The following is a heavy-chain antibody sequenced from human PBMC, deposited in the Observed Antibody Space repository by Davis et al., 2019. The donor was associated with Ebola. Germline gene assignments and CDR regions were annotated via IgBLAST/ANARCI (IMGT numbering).Heavy chain of an antibody. CDR3: ARGTLYSSPSCGS. CDR2: INHDGSEK. CDR1: GFSFYSYW. J-gene: IGHJ4*02. D-gene: IGHD6-6*01. V-gene: IGHV3-7*01. Sequence: GESLKISCAASGFSFYSYWMTWVRQAPGKGLEWVANINHDGSEKYYVDSVKGRFTISRDNAKNSLYLQMNSLRAEDTAVYYCARGTLYSSPSCGSWGQGTLVTVSS.